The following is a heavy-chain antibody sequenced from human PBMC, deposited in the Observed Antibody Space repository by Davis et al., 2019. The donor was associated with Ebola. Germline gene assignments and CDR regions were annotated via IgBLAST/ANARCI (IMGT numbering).Heavy chain of an antibody. CDR2: IYYRGST. Sequence: MPSETLSLTCTVSGGSLSAYYWSWIRQPPGKGLEWIGYIYYRGSTNYNSSLKSRVTISVDTSKNQSYLKLNSVTAADTAVYFCARDRTVTRTGYDALNTWGQGTLVTVSS. D-gene: IGHD1-1*01. CDR1: GGSLSAYY. V-gene: IGHV4-59*01. J-gene: IGHJ3*02. CDR3: ARDRTVTRTGYDALNT.